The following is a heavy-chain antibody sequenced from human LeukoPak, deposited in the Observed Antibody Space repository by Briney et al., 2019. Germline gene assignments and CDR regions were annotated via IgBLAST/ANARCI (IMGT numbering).Heavy chain of an antibody. CDR3: ARSPSGSYYFDC. D-gene: IGHD1-26*01. Sequence: ASVKVSCKASGGTFSSYAISWVRQAPGQGLEWMGGIIPIFGTANYAQKFQGRVTITADKSTSTAYMELSSLRSEDTAVYYCARSPSGSYYFDCWGQGTLVTVSS. J-gene: IGHJ4*02. CDR2: IIPIFGTA. V-gene: IGHV1-69*06. CDR1: GGTFSSYA.